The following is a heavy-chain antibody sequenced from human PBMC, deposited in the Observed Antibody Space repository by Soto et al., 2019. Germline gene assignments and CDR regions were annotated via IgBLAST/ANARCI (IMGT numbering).Heavy chain of an antibody. Sequence: SETLSLTCTVSGGSISSYYWSWIRQPPGKGLEWIRYIYYSGSTNYNPSLKSRVTISVDTSKNQFSLKLSSVTAADTAVYYCARLAAEPTTVTTMGFDYWGQGTLVTVSS. D-gene: IGHD4-17*01. CDR1: GGSISSYY. CDR2: IYYSGST. V-gene: IGHV4-59*01. J-gene: IGHJ4*02. CDR3: ARLAAEPTTVTTMGFDY.